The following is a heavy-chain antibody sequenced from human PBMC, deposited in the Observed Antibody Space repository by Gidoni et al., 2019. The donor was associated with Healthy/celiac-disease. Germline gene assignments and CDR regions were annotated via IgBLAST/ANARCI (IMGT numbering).Heavy chain of an antibody. V-gene: IGHV4-39*01. CDR2: IYYSGST. Sequence: QLQLQESGPGLVQPSETLSLTCTVSGCSISSSSYYWGWIRQPPGKGLEWIGSIYYSGSTYYNPSLKSRVTISVDTSKNQFSLKLSSVTAADTAVYYCARHPLPIVVVPAAMVWFDPWGQGTLVTVSS. CDR3: ARHPLPIVVVPAAMVWFDP. CDR1: GCSISSSSYY. J-gene: IGHJ5*02. D-gene: IGHD2-2*01.